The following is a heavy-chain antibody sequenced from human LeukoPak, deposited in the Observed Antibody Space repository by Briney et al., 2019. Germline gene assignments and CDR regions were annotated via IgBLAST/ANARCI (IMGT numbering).Heavy chain of an antibody. V-gene: IGHV3-30*18. CDR3: AKVSPMAEYYFDY. J-gene: IGHJ4*02. CDR2: ISYDGSNK. D-gene: IGHD2/OR15-2a*01. Sequence: GGSLRLSCAASGFTFSSYGMHWVRQAPGKGLEWVAVISYDGSNKYYADSVKGRFTISRDNSKNTLCLQMNSLRAEDTAVYYCAKVSPMAEYYFDYWGQGTLVTVSS. CDR1: GFTFSSYG.